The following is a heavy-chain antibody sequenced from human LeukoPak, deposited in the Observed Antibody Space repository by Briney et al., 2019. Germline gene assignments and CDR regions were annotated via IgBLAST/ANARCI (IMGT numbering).Heavy chain of an antibody. CDR3: ARALWFGETYYYYGMDV. Sequence: PGGSLRLSCTASGFTFSNYGLLWVRQAPGKGLEWVSSISSSSSYIYYADSVKGRFTISRDNAKNSLYLQMNSLRAEDTAVYYCARALWFGETYYYYGMDVWGQGTTVTVSS. J-gene: IGHJ6*02. D-gene: IGHD3-10*01. CDR1: GFTFSNYG. CDR2: ISSSSSYI. V-gene: IGHV3-21*01.